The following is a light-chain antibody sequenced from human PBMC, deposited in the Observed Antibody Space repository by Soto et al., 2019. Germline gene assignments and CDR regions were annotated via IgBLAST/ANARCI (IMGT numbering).Light chain of an antibody. Sequence: DIQMTQSPSSLSASVGDRVTITCQASQDISNCLTWFQQKPGKAPKLLIYDASSLETGVPSRFSGSGSGTDFSFTISSPQPEDVATYYCQQYDSLPFTFGPGTKVDIK. CDR2: DAS. CDR3: QQYDSLPFT. V-gene: IGKV1-33*01. J-gene: IGKJ3*01. CDR1: QDISNC.